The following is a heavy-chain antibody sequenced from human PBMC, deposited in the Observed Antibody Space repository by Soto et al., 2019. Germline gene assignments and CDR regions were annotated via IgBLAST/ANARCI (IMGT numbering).Heavy chain of an antibody. CDR3: ASWHEREHAYDV. CDR1: GLTVSGKKY. J-gene: IGHJ3*01. V-gene: IGHV3-53*01. D-gene: IGHD1-1*01. CDR2: HYDVDGS. Sequence: DVQLVESGGGLIQPGASLRLSCAAFGLTVSGKKYVAWVRQAPGKGLEWVSAHYDVDGSFYADSVKGRFTTSSDSSKTTVYLQMNGLRPDDTAVYYCASWHEREHAYDVWGQGTTVTVSS.